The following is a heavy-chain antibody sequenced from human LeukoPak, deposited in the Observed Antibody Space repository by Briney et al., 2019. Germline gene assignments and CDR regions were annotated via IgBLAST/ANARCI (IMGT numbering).Heavy chain of an antibody. V-gene: IGHV1-46*01. CDR3: TREGAAEAKNFDY. CDR2: INPRRGST. CDR1: GYTFTNYP. Sequence: ASVKVSCKTSGYTFTNYPIHWVRQAPGLGHEWMGIINPRRGSTRYAQKFQDRVVVTRDTSTSTVYMELSSLRSDDTAVYYCTREGAAEAKNFDYWGQGTLVTVSS. J-gene: IGHJ4*02. D-gene: IGHD6-13*01.